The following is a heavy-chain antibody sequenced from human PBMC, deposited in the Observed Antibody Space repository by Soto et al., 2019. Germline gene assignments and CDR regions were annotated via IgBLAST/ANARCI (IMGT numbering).Heavy chain of an antibody. Sequence: EVQLLESGGGLVQPGGSLRLSCAASGFTFCSYAMSWVRQAPGKGLEWVSAISGSGGSTYYADSVKGRFTISRDNSKNTLYLLMNSLRAEDTAVYYCAKQGPHAVTKNWFDPWGQGTLVTVSS. CDR2: ISGSGGST. D-gene: IGHD4-17*01. V-gene: IGHV3-23*01. CDR1: GFTFCSYA. J-gene: IGHJ5*02. CDR3: AKQGPHAVTKNWFDP.